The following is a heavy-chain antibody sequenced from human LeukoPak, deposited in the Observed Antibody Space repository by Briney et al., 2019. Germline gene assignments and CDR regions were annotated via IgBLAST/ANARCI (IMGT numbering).Heavy chain of an antibody. CDR2: INHSGST. D-gene: IGHD2-15*01. J-gene: IGHJ5*02. Sequence: PSETLSLTCAVYGGSFSGYYWSWIRQPPGKGLEWIGEINHSGSTNYNPSLKSRVTIPVDTSKNQFSLKLSSVTAADTAVYYCARGRGPAYCSGGSCSNWFDPWGQGTLVTVSS. CDR1: GGSFSGYY. V-gene: IGHV4-34*01. CDR3: ARGRGPAYCSGGSCSNWFDP.